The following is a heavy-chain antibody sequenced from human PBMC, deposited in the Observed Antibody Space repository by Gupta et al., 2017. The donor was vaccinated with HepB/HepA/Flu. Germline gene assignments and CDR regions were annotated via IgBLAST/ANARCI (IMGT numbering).Heavy chain of an antibody. CDR2: IWYDGSNK. D-gene: IGHD1-26*01. J-gene: IGHJ5*02. CDR3: ARTPVKTPALSRWAWFDP. CDR1: GFTFSSYG. V-gene: IGHV3-33*01. Sequence: SGFTFSSYGMHWVRQAPGKGLEWVAVIWYDGSNKYYADSVKGRLTISRDNSKNTLYLQMNSLRAEDTAVYYCARTPVKTPALSRWAWFDPWGQGTLVTVSS.